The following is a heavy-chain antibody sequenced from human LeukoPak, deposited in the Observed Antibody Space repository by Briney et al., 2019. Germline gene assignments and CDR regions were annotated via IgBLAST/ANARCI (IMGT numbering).Heavy chain of an antibody. CDR2: ISDTGSTI. D-gene: IGHD5-12*01. CDR1: GFTFSSYE. V-gene: IGHV3-48*03. CDR3: YYSGYDPDYYYYYMDV. Sequence: GGSLRLSCAASGFTFSSYELNWVRQAPGKGLEWVSYISDTGSTIYYADSVEGRFTISRDNAKNSLYLQMNSLRAEDTAVYYCYYSGYDPDYYYYYMDVWGKGTTVTISS. J-gene: IGHJ6*03.